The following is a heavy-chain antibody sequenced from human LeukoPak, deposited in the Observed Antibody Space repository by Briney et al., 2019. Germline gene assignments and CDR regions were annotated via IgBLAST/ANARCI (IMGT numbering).Heavy chain of an antibody. CDR2: ISSSGSV. V-gene: IGHV4-4*09. J-gene: IGHJ4*02. Sequence: PSETLSLTCTVSRGSISGSIRSYYWSWLRQPPGKGLEWIGYISSSGSVNDNPFLRSRVTISVDTSKNQFFLNLSSVSAADTAVYYCARIPLGYSGAYYFDYWGQGTLVTVSP. D-gene: IGHD5-12*01. CDR3: ARIPLGYSGAYYFDY. CDR1: RGSISGSIRSYY.